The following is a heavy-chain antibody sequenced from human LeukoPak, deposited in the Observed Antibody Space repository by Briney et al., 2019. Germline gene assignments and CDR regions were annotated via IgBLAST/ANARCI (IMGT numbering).Heavy chain of an antibody. CDR1: GYTFTSYA. V-gene: IGHV1-3*01. Sequence: ASVKVSCKASGYTFTSYAMHWVRQAPGQRLEWMGWINAGNGNTKYSQKFQGRVTITRDTSASTAYMELSSLRSEDTAVYYCAADPSGTTAFDYWGQGTLVTVSS. J-gene: IGHJ4*02. D-gene: IGHD1-14*01. CDR2: INAGNGNT. CDR3: AADPSGTTAFDY.